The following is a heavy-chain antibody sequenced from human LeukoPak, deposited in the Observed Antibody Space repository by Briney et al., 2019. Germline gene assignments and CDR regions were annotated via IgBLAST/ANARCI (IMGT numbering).Heavy chain of an antibody. Sequence: PSETLSLTCTVSGGSISSYYWSCIRQPPGKGLEWIGSIYYSGNTDSNPSLKSRVTISVDTSKNQFSLKLSSVTAADTAVYYCARTYCSGGSCHFDYWGQGTLVTVSS. J-gene: IGHJ4*02. CDR1: GGSISSYY. V-gene: IGHV4-59*08. CDR3: ARTYCSGGSCHFDY. CDR2: IYYSGNT. D-gene: IGHD2-15*01.